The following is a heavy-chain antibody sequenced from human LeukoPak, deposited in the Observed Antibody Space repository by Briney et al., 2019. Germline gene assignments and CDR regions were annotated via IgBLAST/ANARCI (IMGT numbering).Heavy chain of an antibody. CDR2: ISDNGGVT. Sequence: GGSLRLSCAASGFTFSNFAMSWVRQAPGKGLEWVSIISDNGGVTFYADSVKGRFTISRENSKNTLYLQMNRLRVEDAAVYYCARAPVTSCRGAFCYPFDYWGQGTLVTVSS. CDR3: ARAPVTSCRGAFCYPFDY. J-gene: IGHJ4*02. D-gene: IGHD2-15*01. V-gene: IGHV3-23*01. CDR1: GFTFSNFA.